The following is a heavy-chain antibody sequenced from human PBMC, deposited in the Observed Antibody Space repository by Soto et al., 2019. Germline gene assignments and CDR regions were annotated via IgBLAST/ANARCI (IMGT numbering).Heavy chain of an antibody. Sequence: SETLSLTCTVSGCSVNSYYWNWIRQPPGKGLEWIGYMYYRGITKYNPSFQSRVTISIDTSKNQFSLKLNSVTAADTAVYYCATTGGYSFGDMGVDPWGQGTLVTVSS. CDR1: GCSVNSYY. J-gene: IGHJ5*02. D-gene: IGHD5-18*01. CDR3: ATTGGYSFGDMGVDP. CDR2: MYYRGIT. V-gene: IGHV4-59*02.